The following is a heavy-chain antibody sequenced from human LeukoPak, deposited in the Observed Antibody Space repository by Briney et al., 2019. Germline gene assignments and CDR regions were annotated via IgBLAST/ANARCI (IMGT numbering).Heavy chain of an antibody. Sequence: GGSLSLSCVVSGFTFKAYWMSWVRQAPGKGLEWVANMNQDGSEKYYVDSVKGRFTISRDNAKNLLFLQMNGLRAEDTAVYYCARDGSPWDSWGQGTLVTVSS. D-gene: IGHD6-13*01. J-gene: IGHJ4*02. V-gene: IGHV3-7*01. CDR2: MNQDGSEK. CDR3: ARDGSPWDS. CDR1: GFTFKAYW.